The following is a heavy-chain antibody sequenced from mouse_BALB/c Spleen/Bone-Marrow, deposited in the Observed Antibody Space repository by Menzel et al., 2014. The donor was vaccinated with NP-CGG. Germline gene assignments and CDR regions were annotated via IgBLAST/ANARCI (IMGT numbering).Heavy chain of an antibody. CDR1: GYTFTNSW. J-gene: IGHJ2*01. CDR2: IHPNSGNS. Sequence: QVTLKECGSVLVRPGASVKLSCKASGYTFTNSWMHWAKQRPGQGLEWIGEIHPNSGNSSYNEKFKGKATLTVDTSSSTAYVDLSSLTSEDSAVYYWARHHRYAYYFDYWGQGTTLTVSS. V-gene: IGHV1S130*01. D-gene: IGHD2-14*01. CDR3: ARHHRYAYYFDY.